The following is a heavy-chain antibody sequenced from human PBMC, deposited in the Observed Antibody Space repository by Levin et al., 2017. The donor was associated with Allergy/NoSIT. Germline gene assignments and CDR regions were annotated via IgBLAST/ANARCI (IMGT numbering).Heavy chain of an antibody. Sequence: GESLKISCAASGFTFSSYGMHWVRQAPGKGLEWVAVIWYDGSNKYYADSVKGRFTISRDNSKNTLYLQMNSLRAEDTAVYYCARELAVAGTLVDYWGQGTLVTVSS. CDR1: GFTFSSYG. D-gene: IGHD6-19*01. J-gene: IGHJ4*02. CDR2: IWYDGSNK. CDR3: ARELAVAGTLVDY. V-gene: IGHV3-33*01.